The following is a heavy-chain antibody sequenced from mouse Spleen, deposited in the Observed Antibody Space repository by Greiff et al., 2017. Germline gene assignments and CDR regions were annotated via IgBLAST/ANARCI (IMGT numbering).Heavy chain of an antibody. V-gene: IGHV1-55*01. D-gene: IGHD1-2*01. CDR2: IYPGSGST. CDR1: GYTFTSYW. Sequence: QVQLQQPGAELVKPGASVKMSCKASGYTFTSYWITWVKQRPGQGLEWLGDIYPGSGSTNYNEKFKSKATLTVDTSSSTAYMQLSSLTSEDSAVYYCARRDYGMAWFAYWGQGTLVTVSA. CDR3: ARRDYGMAWFAY. J-gene: IGHJ3*01.